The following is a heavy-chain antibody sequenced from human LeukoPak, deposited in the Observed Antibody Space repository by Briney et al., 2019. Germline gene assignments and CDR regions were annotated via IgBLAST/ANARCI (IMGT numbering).Heavy chain of an antibody. V-gene: IGHV1-69*01. Sequence: SVKVSCKASGGTFSSYAISWVRQAPGQGLEWMGGIIPIFGTANYAQKFQGRVTITADESTSRVYMELSSLRSEATAVYYCARGGEMATIPSFDYWGQGTLVTVSS. CDR3: ARGGEMATIPSFDY. D-gene: IGHD5-24*01. J-gene: IGHJ4*02. CDR1: GGTFSSYA. CDR2: IIPIFGTA.